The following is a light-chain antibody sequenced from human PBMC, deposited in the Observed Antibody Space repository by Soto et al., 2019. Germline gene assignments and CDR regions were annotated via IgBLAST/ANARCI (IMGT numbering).Light chain of an antibody. CDR1: SSDVGFYDF. CDR3: SSYTSSSTFYV. V-gene: IGLV2-14*01. Sequence: QSVLTQPASVSGSPGQSITISCTGTSSDVGFYDFVSWYQQHSGKGPKLMIYEVSNRPSGVSNRFSGSKSGNTASLTISGLQAEDEADYYCSSYTSSSTFYVFGTGTKLTVL. J-gene: IGLJ1*01. CDR2: EVS.